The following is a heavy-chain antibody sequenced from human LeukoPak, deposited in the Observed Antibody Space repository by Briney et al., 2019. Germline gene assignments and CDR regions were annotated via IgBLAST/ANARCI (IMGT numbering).Heavy chain of an antibody. Sequence: PGGSLRLSCAASEFTFSNFWMSWVRQAPGKGLEWVANTNRDGSEKYYVDSVKGRVTISRDNAMNFLYLQLNSLRVDDTAVYYCARDSGSCRGCAFDIWGRGTVVTVSS. CDR1: EFTFSNFW. CDR2: TNRDGSEK. V-gene: IGHV3-7*01. D-gene: IGHD1-26*01. CDR3: ARDSGSCRGCAFDI. J-gene: IGHJ3*02.